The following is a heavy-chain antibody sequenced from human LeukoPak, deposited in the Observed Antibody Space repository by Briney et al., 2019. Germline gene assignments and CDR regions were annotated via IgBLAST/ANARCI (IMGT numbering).Heavy chain of an antibody. CDR1: GFPFDTYW. V-gene: IGHV3-7*05. CDR2: IKHDESEE. Sequence: GGSLRLSCAASGFPFDTYWMSWVRQAPGKGLERVANIKHDESEESYVDSVKGRFTISRDNAQKSLYLQMKSLRAEDTAVYYCARISVHYGDLFDCWGQGTLVTVSS. J-gene: IGHJ4*02. CDR3: ARISVHYGDLFDC. D-gene: IGHD4-17*01.